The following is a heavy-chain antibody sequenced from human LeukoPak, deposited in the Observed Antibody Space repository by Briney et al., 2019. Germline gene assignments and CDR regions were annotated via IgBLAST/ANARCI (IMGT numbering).Heavy chain of an antibody. CDR3: ARGSERVLLWFGELSGWFDP. V-gene: IGHV1-46*01. D-gene: IGHD3-10*01. J-gene: IGHJ5*02. CDR2: INPSGGST. CDR1: GYTFTSYY. Sequence: ASVKVSCKASGYTFTSYYMHWVRQAPGQGLEWMGIINPSGGSTSYAQKFQGRVTMTRDMSTSTVYMELSSLRSEDTAVYYCARGSERVLLWFGELSGWFDPWGQGTLVTVSS.